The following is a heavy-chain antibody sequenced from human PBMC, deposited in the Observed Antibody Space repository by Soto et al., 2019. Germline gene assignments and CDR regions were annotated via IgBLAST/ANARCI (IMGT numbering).Heavy chain of an antibody. J-gene: IGHJ6*02. CDR1: GVNGSYNQ. Sequence: GSLGLPRAALGVNGSYNQISRVPQAPGKGLEWVSVIYSGGSTYYADSVKGRFTISRDNSKNTLYLQMNSLRAEDTAVYYCAREGDSSSLYGMDVWGQGTTVTVSS. D-gene: IGHD6-6*01. CDR2: IYSGGST. CDR3: AREGDSSSLYGMDV. V-gene: IGHV3-53*01.